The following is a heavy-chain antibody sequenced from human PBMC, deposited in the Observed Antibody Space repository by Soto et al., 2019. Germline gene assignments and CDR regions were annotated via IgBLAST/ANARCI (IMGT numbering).Heavy chain of an antibody. CDR1: GFTFSDYY. V-gene: IGHV3-11*05. J-gene: IGHJ4*02. CDR3: ARDPAGHTAMVDY. CDR2: ISSSSRYT. D-gene: IGHD5-18*01. Sequence: QVQLVESGGGLVKPGGSLRLSCAASGFTFSDYYMSWIRQAPGKGLEWVSYISSSSRYTNYADSVRGRFTISRDNAKNSQYLQMNSLRAEDTAVYYCARDPAGHTAMVDYWGQGTLVTVSS.